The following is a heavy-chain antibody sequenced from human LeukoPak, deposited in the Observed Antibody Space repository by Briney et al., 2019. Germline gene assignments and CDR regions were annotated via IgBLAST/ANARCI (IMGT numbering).Heavy chain of an antibody. CDR1: GGSISYSHW. D-gene: IGHD5/OR15-5a*01. Sequence: SGTLSLTCAVSGGSISYSHWWSWARQPPGKGLEWIGEIHYSGTTNYNPSLESRVTMSLDKSKNHFSLRLTSVTAADTAIYYCATYFYDEYSAHYFDYWGQGILVTVSS. V-gene: IGHV4-4*02. J-gene: IGHJ4*02. CDR3: ATYFYDEYSAHYFDY. CDR2: IHYSGTT.